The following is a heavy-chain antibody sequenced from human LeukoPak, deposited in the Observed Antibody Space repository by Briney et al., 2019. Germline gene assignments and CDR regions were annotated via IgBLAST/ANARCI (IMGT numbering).Heavy chain of an antibody. J-gene: IGHJ3*02. D-gene: IGHD1-1*01. CDR2: IYYSGST. CDR3: ARHGGTTGIDAFDI. Sequence: SETLSLTCTVSGGSISSSSYCWGWIRQPPGKELEWFGSIYYSGSTYYNPSLKSRVTISVDTSKNQFSLKLSSVTAADTAVYYCARHGGTTGIDAFDIWGQGTMVTVSS. CDR1: GGSISSSSYC. V-gene: IGHV4-39*01.